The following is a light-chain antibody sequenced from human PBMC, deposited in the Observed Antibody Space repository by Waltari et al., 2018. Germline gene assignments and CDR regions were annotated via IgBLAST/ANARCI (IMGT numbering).Light chain of an antibody. J-gene: IGLJ1*01. CDR3: SSYTSSRAIFV. CDR1: GSDVGGYDY. CDR2: DVN. V-gene: IGLV2-14*01. Sequence: QSALTQPASVSGSPGQSITISCTGTGSDVGGYDYVSWYQRHPGKVPKVMIYDVNRRPSGVSDRCSGSKSGYTASLTISGLQAQDEADYYCSSYTSSRAIFVFGIGTKVTVL.